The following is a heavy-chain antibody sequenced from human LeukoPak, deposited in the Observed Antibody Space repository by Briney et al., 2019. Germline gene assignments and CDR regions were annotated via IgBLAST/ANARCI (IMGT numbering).Heavy chain of an antibody. CDR2: ISYDGSNK. D-gene: IGHD3-3*01. CDR1: GFTFSSYA. V-gene: IGHV3-30*04. Sequence: GGSLRLSCAASGFTFSSYAMHWVRQAPGKGLEWVAVISYDGSNKYYADSVKGRFTISRDNAKNSLYLQMNSLRAEDTALYYCARGGTYYDFWSGYGEGDYWGQGTLVTVSS. J-gene: IGHJ4*02. CDR3: ARGGTYYDFWSGYGEGDY.